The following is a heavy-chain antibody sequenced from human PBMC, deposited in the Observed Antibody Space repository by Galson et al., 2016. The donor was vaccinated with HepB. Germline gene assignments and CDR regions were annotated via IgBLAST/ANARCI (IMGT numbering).Heavy chain of an antibody. CDR1: GASISSYY. CDR3: ARDLYGGNVR. J-gene: IGHJ4*02. V-gene: IGHV4-59*01. Sequence: ETLSLTCTVSGASISSYYWSWTRQPPGKGLEWIGYIYYSGSTNYNPSLKSRVTISVDTSKNQFFLKLSSVTAADTAVYFCARDLYGGNVRWGQGTLVTVPS. CDR2: IYYSGST. D-gene: IGHD4-23*01.